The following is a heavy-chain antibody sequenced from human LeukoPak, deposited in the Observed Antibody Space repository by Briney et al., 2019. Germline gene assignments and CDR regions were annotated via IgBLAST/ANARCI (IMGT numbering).Heavy chain of an antibody. CDR2: IPKDGSNK. CDR1: GFTFSSYG. J-gene: IGHJ6*03. Sequence: GGSLRLSCAAYGFTFSSYGMHWVRQAPGKGLEWVAYIPKDGSNKFYADSVKGRFTISRDNSKNTLSLQMNSLRAEDTALYYCAKARGISAPTGYYYYMDVWADGTTVTVSS. CDR3: AKARGISAPTGYYYYMDV. D-gene: IGHD6-6*01. V-gene: IGHV3-30*02.